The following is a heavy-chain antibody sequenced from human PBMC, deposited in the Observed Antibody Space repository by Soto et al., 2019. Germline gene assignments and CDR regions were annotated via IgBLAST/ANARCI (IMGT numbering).Heavy chain of an antibody. J-gene: IGHJ4*02. D-gene: IGHD5-12*01. CDR2: ISYDGSNK. Sequence: GGSLRLSCAASGFTFSSYGMHWVRQAPGKGLEWVAVISYDGSNKYYADSVKGRFTISRDNSKNTLYLQMNSLRAEDTAVYYCAKGGRSGYDFLGYYFDYWGQGTLVTVSS. V-gene: IGHV3-30*18. CDR3: AKGGRSGYDFLGYYFDY. CDR1: GFTFSSYG.